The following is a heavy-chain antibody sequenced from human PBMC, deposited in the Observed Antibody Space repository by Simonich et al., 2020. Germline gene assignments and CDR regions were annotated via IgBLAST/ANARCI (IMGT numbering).Heavy chain of an antibody. V-gene: IGHV3-21*01. J-gene: IGHJ6*02. CDR3: ARWIAVAGTGAYGMDV. CDR2: ISSSSSYI. Sequence: EVQLVESGGGLVKPGGSLRLSCAASGFTFSSYSMNWVRQAPGKGLEWVSSISSSSSYIYYADSMKGRFTIPRDNAKNSLYLQMNSLRAEDTAVYYCARWIAVAGTGAYGMDVWGQGTTVTVSS. CDR1: GFTFSSYS. D-gene: IGHD6-19*01.